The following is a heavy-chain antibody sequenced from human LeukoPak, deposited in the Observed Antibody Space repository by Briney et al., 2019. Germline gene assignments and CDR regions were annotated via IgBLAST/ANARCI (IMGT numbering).Heavy chain of an antibody. Sequence: AGRSLRLSCAASGFTFSSYGMHWVRQAPGKGLEWVAVISYDGSNKYYADSVKGRFTISRDNSKNTLYLQMNSLRAEDTALYYCAKELKWGEYYGMDVWGQGTTVTVSS. D-gene: IGHD3-16*01. CDR3: AKELKWGEYYGMDV. J-gene: IGHJ6*02. CDR2: ISYDGSNK. V-gene: IGHV3-30*18. CDR1: GFTFSSYG.